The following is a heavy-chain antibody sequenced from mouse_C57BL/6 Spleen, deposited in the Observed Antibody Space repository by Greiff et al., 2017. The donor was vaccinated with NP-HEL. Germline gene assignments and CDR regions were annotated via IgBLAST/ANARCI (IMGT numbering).Heavy chain of an antibody. CDR2: IYPGDGDT. J-gene: IGHJ4*01. CDR1: GYAFSSSW. D-gene: IGHD4-1*01. V-gene: IGHV1-82*01. Sequence: QVQLQQSGPELVKPGASVKISCKASGYAFSSSWMNWVKQRPGKGLEWIGRIYPGDGDTNYNGKFKGKATLTADKSSSTAYMQLSSLTSEDSAVYFCARLSLTGSYAMDYWGQGTSVTVSS. CDR3: ARLSLTGSYAMDY.